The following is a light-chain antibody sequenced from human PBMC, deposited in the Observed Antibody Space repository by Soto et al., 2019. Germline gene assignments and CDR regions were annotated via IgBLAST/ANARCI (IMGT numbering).Light chain of an antibody. V-gene: IGKV3-11*01. CDR1: QSVSTS. J-gene: IGKJ2*01. Sequence: EIVLTQSPATLSLSPEEGATLSCRASQSVSTSLTWFQQIPGQAPRLLIYDASKRASGIPARFSGSGSGTVFTLTISSLEPEDFAVYYCQHRTNWPPFVYTFGQGTKVDIK. CDR3: QHRTNWPPFVYT. CDR2: DAS.